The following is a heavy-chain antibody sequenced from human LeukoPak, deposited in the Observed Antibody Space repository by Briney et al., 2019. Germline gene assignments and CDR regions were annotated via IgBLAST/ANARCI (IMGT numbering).Heavy chain of an antibody. CDR3: ARALSQAYCGGDCSDAFDI. CDR1: GYTFTSYD. Sequence: ASVKVSCKASGYTFTSYDINWVRQATGQGLEWMGWMNPNSGNTGYAQKFQGRVTMTRNTSISTAYMELSSLRSEDTAVYYCARALSQAYCGGDCSDAFDIWGQGTMVTVSS. CDR2: MNPNSGNT. J-gene: IGHJ3*02. D-gene: IGHD2-21*02. V-gene: IGHV1-8*01.